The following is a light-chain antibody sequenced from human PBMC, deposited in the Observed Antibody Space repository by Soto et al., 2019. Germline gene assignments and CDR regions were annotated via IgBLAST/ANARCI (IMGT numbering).Light chain of an antibody. J-gene: IGKJ5*01. CDR2: RAP. V-gene: IGKV3-15*01. CDR1: HYVYSN. Sequence: EIVITQSPATLSVSPWERSTLSFTASHYVYSNVAWFQQRPGQAPRLLIYRAPTRATGTPARFSGSGSGTEFTLTITSLQSEDFAVYYCQQYNNWPITFGQGTRLEIK. CDR3: QQYNNWPIT.